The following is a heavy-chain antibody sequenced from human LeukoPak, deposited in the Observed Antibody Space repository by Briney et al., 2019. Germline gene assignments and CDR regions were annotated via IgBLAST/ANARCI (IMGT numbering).Heavy chain of an antibody. CDR2: IYYSGST. Sequence: SETLSLTCTVSGGSISSGGYYWSWIRQHPGKRLEWIGYIYYSGSTYYNPSLKSRVTISVDTSKNQFSLKLSSVTAADTAVYYCARGSEVFSSGYWGQGTLVTVSS. CDR3: ARGSEVFSSGY. CDR1: GGSISSGGYY. V-gene: IGHV4-31*03. J-gene: IGHJ4*02. D-gene: IGHD3-10*01.